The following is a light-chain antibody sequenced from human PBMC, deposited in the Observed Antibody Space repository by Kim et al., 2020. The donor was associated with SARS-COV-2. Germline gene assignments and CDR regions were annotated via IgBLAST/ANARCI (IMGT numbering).Light chain of an antibody. V-gene: IGKV1-27*01. CDR3: QKYNSAPWT. Sequence: ASVGDGVTITCRASQGINRDLAWYQQRPGKVPKLLIYGASTLQSGVPSRFSGGGSGTDFTLTLSGLQPEDVATYYCQKYNSAPWTFGQGTKVDIK. J-gene: IGKJ1*01. CDR1: QGINRD. CDR2: GAS.